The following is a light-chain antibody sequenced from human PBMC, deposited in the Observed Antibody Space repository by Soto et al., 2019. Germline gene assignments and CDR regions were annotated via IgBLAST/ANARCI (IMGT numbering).Light chain of an antibody. CDR2: GAS. CDR3: QQYGSSPHT. Sequence: EIVLTQYPGILSLSPGERATISCRASQSVSSSFLAWYHQKPGQGPRLLIYGASIRATGVPDRFSGSGSGTDFTLSISRLEPEDFAMYYCQQYGSSPHTFGQGTKLEIK. J-gene: IGKJ2*01. CDR1: QSVSSSF. V-gene: IGKV3-20*01.